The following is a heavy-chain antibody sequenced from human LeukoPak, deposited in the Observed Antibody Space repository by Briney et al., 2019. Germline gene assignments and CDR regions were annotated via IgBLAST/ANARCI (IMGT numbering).Heavy chain of an antibody. Sequence: SQTLSLTCAVSGGSISSGGYSWSWIRQPPGKGLEWIGYIYHSGSTYYNPSLKSRVTISVDRSKNQFSLKLSSVTAADTAVYYCARDGHSSGYYFKDYGMDVWGQGTTVTVPS. V-gene: IGHV4-30-2*01. J-gene: IGHJ6*02. CDR2: IYHSGST. CDR3: ARDGHSSGYYFKDYGMDV. CDR1: GGSISSGGYS. D-gene: IGHD3-22*01.